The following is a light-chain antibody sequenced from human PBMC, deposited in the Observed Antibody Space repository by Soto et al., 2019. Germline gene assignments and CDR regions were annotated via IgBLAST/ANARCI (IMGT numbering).Light chain of an antibody. Sequence: EIVLTQSPGTLSLSPGERATLSCRASQSVRSNFLAWYQEKPGQAPRLLIYGASSRATGIPDRFSGSGSGTDFTLTISRLEAEDFAVYYCRQYGYSLGFAFGGGTKVEIK. CDR1: QSVRSNF. CDR3: RQYGYSLGFA. V-gene: IGKV3-20*01. J-gene: IGKJ4*01. CDR2: GAS.